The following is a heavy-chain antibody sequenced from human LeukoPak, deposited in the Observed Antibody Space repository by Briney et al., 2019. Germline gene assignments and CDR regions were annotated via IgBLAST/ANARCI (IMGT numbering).Heavy chain of an antibody. J-gene: IGHJ4*02. V-gene: IGHV3-53*01. CDR2: LYSGGST. CDR1: GFSVSANY. D-gene: IGHD2-15*01. CDR3: ASGGMGARKFYSDPFHY. Sequence: SGGSLRLSCAASGFSVSANYMSWVRQAPEKGLEWVSLLYSGGSTYYAHSVKGRFTISRDDSKNTLYLQMNSLRAEDTAVYYCASGGMGARKFYSDPFHYWGQGTLVTVSS.